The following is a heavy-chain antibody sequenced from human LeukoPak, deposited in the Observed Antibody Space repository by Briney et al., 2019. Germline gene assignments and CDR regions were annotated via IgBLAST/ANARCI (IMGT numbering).Heavy chain of an antibody. V-gene: IGHV3-30*18. D-gene: IGHD6-19*01. CDR1: GFTFSSYG. CDR3: AKTFGLGSGWAPDY. CDR2: ISYDGSDK. Sequence: PGGSLRLSCAASGFTFSSYGMYWVRQAPGKGLEWVAVISYDGSDKYYADSVKGRFTVSRDNSKNMLYLQMNSLRAEDTAVYYCAKTFGLGSGWAPDYWGQGTLVTVSS. J-gene: IGHJ4*02.